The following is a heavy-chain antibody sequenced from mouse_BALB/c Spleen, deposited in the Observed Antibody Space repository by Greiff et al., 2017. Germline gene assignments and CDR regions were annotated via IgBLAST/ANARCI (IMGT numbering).Heavy chain of an antibody. J-gene: IGHJ4*01. CDR3: ARVGLPLAMDY. CDR2: ISDGGSYT. CDR1: GFTFSDYY. Sequence: EVQGVESGGGLVKPGGSLKLSCAASGFTFSDYYMYWVRQTPEKRLEWVATISDGGSYTYYPDSVKGRFTISRDNAKNNLYLQMSSLKSEDTAMYYCARVGLPLAMDYWGQGTSVTVSS. V-gene: IGHV5-4*02. D-gene: IGHD2-4*01.